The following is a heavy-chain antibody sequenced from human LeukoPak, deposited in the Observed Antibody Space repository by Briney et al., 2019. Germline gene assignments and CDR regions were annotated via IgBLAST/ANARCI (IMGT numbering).Heavy chain of an antibody. CDR3: ARRIAVTGSFDY. CDR2: IYHSGST. CDR1: GGSISSSNYY. V-gene: IGHV4-39*07. D-gene: IGHD6-19*01. Sequence: PSETLSLTCTVSGGSISSSNYYWGWIRQPPGKGLEWIGSIYHSGSTHYNPSLKSRVTISIITSKNQFSLKLRSVTATDTALYYCARRIAVTGSFDYWGQGTLVTVSS. J-gene: IGHJ4*02.